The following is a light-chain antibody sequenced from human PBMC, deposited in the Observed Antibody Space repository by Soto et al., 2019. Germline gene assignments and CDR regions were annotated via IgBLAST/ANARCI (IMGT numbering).Light chain of an antibody. Sequence: ETFFTQSPATLSLSPGERATLSCRASQNVNRYVAWYQQKPGQAPRLLIYDASTRAAGVPARFSGSGSGTDFSLSISSLEPEDFAVYYCQEHNSFGGGTKVDIK. CDR3: QEHNS. CDR1: QNVNRY. J-gene: IGKJ4*01. CDR2: DAS. V-gene: IGKV3-11*01.